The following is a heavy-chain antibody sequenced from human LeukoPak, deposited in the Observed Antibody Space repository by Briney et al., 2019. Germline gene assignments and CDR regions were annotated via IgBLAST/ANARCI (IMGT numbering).Heavy chain of an antibody. CDR3: ARVSLLYGGNSYDY. V-gene: IGHV4-38-2*01. D-gene: IGHD4-23*01. Sequence: SETLSLTCAVSGYSISSGYYWGWIRQPPGKGLEWIGRIYTSGSTKYNPSFRSRVTMSLDTSKNQFSLKLNSVTAADTAVYYCARVSLLYGGNSYDYWGQGTLVTVSS. CDR1: GYSISSGYY. CDR2: IYTSGST. J-gene: IGHJ4*02.